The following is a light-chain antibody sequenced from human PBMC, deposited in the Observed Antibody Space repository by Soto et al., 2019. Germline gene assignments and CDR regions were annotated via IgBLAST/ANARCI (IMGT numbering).Light chain of an antibody. CDR2: AAS. Sequence: EIVLTQSPGTLSLSPGERATHSCRASASLSTNSLAWYQQKPGQPPRLLIYAASTRHTDIPDRFTGSGSGTDFALTIIRLDPEDFAVHYCQQYGGSPLTFGPGTKVEIK. CDR3: QQYGGSPLT. CDR1: ASLSTNS. V-gene: IGKV3-20*01. J-gene: IGKJ3*01.